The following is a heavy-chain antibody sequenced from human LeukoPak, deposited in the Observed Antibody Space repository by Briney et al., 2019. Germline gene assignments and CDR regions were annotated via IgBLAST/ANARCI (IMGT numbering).Heavy chain of an antibody. CDR1: GFTFSSHW. Sequence: GGSLRLSCAASGFTFSSHWMSWVRQAPGKGLEWVAIMNPDGSNKYYVDSVKGRFTISRDNAKNSLDLQMNSLGADDTALYLCAGGKGFLLDYWGQGSLVTVSS. J-gene: IGHJ4*02. V-gene: IGHV3-7*01. CDR3: AGGKGFLLDY. CDR2: MNPDGSNK.